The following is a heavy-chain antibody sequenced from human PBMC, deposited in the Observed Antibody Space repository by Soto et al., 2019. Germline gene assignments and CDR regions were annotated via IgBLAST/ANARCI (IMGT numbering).Heavy chain of an antibody. D-gene: IGHD2-15*01. J-gene: IGHJ4*02. CDR1: GFTVINTY. CDR3: TRDPVDSPVFDY. V-gene: IGHV3-66*01. Sequence: EMQLVESGGGLVQPGGSLRLSCAASGFTVINTYLSWVRQAPGKGLEWVSVIYRDGRTYYADSVKGRFTISRDHSKNTLYLQMTSLRAEDTAVYYCTRDPVDSPVFDYWGQGTLVTVSS. CDR2: IYRDGRT.